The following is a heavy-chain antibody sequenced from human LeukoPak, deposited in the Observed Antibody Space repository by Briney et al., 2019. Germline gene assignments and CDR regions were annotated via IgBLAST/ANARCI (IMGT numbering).Heavy chain of an antibody. CDR1: GFTFSSYA. J-gene: IGHJ3*02. V-gene: IGHV3-23*01. D-gene: IGHD6-19*01. CDR2: ISGSGGST. Sequence: GGSLRLSCAASGFTFSSYAMSWVRQAPGKGLEWVSAISGSGGSTYYADSVKGRFTISRDNSKNTLYLQMNSLRAEDTAVYYCAKNGIAVAGTEDAFDIWGQGTMVTVSS. CDR3: AKNGIAVAGTEDAFDI.